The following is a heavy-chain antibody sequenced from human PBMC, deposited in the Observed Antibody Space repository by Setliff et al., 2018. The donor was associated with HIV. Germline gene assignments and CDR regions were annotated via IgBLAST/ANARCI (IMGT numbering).Heavy chain of an antibody. CDR2: ISGSGSDT. CDR3: ARDVAVASFFNY. J-gene: IGHJ4*02. CDR1: GFTFSTYE. V-gene: IGHV3-48*03. Sequence: GGSLRLSCAASGFTFSTYEMNWVRQAPGKGLEWVSYISGSGSDTDYADSVKGRFTISRDNAKNSLFLQMNSLRAEDTAVYYCARDVAVASFFNYWGQGTLVTVSS. D-gene: IGHD6-19*01.